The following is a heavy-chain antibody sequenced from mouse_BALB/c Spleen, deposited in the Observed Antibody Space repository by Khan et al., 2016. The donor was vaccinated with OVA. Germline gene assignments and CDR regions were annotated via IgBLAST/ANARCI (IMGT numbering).Heavy chain of an antibody. J-gene: IGHJ2*01. CDR1: GYSFTDYF. CDR2: INPHIGEA. D-gene: IGHD1-1*01. V-gene: IGHV1-20*02. Sequence: VQLQQSGPELVKPGASVKISCKASGYSFTDYFMNWVMQSHGKSLEWIGRINPHIGEAIYNPKFKGKATLTVDASSSTAHMELRSLASEDSAVYDCARIYGSDFDYWGQGTTLTVSS. CDR3: ARIYGSDFDY.